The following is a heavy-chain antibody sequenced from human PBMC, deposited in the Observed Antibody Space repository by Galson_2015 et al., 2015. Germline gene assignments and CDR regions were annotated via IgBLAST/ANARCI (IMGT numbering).Heavy chain of an antibody. J-gene: IGHJ4*02. Sequence: SLRLSCAASGFTFSSYGMHWVRQAPGKGLEWVAVISYDGSNKYYADSVTGRFTISRDNSKNTLYLQMSSLRAEDTAVYYCAKIGYYDILTGYYDYWGQGTLVTVSS. D-gene: IGHD3-9*01. V-gene: IGHV3-30*18. CDR2: ISYDGSNK. CDR3: AKIGYYDILTGYYDY. CDR1: GFTFSSYG.